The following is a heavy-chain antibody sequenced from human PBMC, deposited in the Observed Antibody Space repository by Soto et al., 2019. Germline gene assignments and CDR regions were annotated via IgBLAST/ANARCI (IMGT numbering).Heavy chain of an antibody. V-gene: IGHV5-51*01. CDR3: AAGYSTGLDAFDI. CDR2: IFPGDSDT. Sequence: GESLKLSCQASGYTFSDYWIGWVRQMPGKGLELMGMIFPGDSDTKNSPSLEGQITMSVDKSDSSAYLQWRSLKASDTAIYYCAAGYSTGLDAFDIWVQGTLVTVSS. D-gene: IGHD2-8*02. CDR1: GYTFSDYW. J-gene: IGHJ3*02.